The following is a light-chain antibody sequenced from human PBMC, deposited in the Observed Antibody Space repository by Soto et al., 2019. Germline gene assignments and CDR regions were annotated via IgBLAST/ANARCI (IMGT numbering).Light chain of an antibody. CDR2: AAS. J-gene: IGKJ5*01. V-gene: IGKV1-12*01. CDR1: QGISSW. Sequence: DIHMTQSPSSLSASVGNRFPITCRASQGISSWLAWYQQKPGKAPKLLIYAASSLQSGVPSRFRGSGSGTDFTLTISSLKPEDFATYYCQQANSSPITFGHGTRLEIK. CDR3: QQANSSPIT.